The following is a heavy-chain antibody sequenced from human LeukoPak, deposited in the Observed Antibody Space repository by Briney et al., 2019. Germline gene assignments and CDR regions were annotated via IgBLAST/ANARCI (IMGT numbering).Heavy chain of an antibody. V-gene: IGHV4-39*07. CDR3: ARVGDSSGYYYVY. D-gene: IGHD3-22*01. CDR2: IYYSGST. CDR1: GGSISSSSYY. Sequence: PSETLSLTCTVSGGSISSSSYYWGWIRQPPGKGLEWIGSIYYSGSTYYNPSLKSRVTISVDTSKNQFSLKLSSVSAADTAVYYCARVGDSSGYYYVYWGQGTLVTVSS. J-gene: IGHJ4*02.